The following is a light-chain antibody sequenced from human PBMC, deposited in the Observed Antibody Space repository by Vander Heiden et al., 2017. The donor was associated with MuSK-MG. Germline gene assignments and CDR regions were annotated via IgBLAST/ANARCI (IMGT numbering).Light chain of an antibody. V-gene: IGKV1-5*01. CDR2: DAS. J-gene: IGKJ2*02. Sequence: DIQMTQSPSTLSASVGDRVTITCRASQSISSWLDWYQQPGKAPKLLIYDASSLESGVPSRFSGSGSGTEFTLTISSLQPDDFATYYCQQDNSYSGTFGQGTKVEIK. CDR1: QSISSW. CDR3: QQDNSYSGT.